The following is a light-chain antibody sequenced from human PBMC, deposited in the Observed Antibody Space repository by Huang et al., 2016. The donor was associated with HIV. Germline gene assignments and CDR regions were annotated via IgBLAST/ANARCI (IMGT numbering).Light chain of an antibody. V-gene: IGKV4-1*01. CDR2: LAS. CDR1: QSILYNSNNKNY. CDR3: QQYYSSPLT. J-gene: IGKJ4*01. Sequence: IVMTQSLDSLAVSLGERATINCTSSQSILYNSNNKNYLAWYHKKEGQPPTLLIYLASTREAGVPDRFSGSGSGTDFTLTISSLQAEDVAVYYCQQYYSSPLTFGGGTKVEI.